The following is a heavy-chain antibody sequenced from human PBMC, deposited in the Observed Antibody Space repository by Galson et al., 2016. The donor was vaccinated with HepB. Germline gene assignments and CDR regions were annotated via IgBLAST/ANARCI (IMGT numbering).Heavy chain of an antibody. V-gene: IGHV3-23*01. CDR2: ISGDTTTT. Sequence: APGKGLEWVSSISGDTTTTYYADSVKGRFTISRDNSKNTFYLQMNSLRAEDTASYYCAKGGGSTWYISPHFVDPWGQGTLVTVSS. J-gene: IGHJ5*02. CDR3: AKGGGSTWYISPHFVDP. D-gene: IGHD6-13*01.